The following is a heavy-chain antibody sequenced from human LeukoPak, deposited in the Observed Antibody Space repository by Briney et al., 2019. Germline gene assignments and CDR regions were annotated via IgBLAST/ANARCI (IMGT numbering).Heavy chain of an antibody. V-gene: IGHV3-21*01. CDR2: ISSSSSYI. D-gene: IGHD3-9*01. Sequence: GGSLRLSCAASGFTFSSYSMNWVRQAPGEGLEWVSSISSSSSYISYADSVKGRFTISRDNAKNSLYLQMNSLRAEDTAVYYCARDFDGIDYWGQGTLVTVSS. CDR1: GFTFSSYS. CDR3: ARDFDGIDY. J-gene: IGHJ4*02.